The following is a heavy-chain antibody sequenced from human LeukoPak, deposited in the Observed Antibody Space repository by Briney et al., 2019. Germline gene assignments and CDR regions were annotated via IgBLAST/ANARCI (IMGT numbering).Heavy chain of an antibody. Sequence: GGSLRLSCAASGFTFSTYSMHCVRQSPGKGLEWVSSITRSIHYLYYADSVKGRFTISRDDAKNSLYLQLDSLRAEDTAVYYCARDYCSGLSCYATLFDYWGQGTLVTVSS. V-gene: IGHV3-21*01. CDR3: ARDYCSGLSCYATLFDY. D-gene: IGHD2-15*01. CDR2: ITRSIHYL. J-gene: IGHJ4*02. CDR1: GFTFSTYS.